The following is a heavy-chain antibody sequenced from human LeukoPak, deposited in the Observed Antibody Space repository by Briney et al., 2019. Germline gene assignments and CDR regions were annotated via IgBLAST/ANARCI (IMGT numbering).Heavy chain of an antibody. CDR2: IYYSGST. J-gene: IGHJ4*02. V-gene: IGHV4-59*01. D-gene: IGHD5-18*01. CDR3: ARSSEYSYGSAYFDY. Sequence: SETLSLTCTVSGGSISSYYWSWIRQPPGKGLEWIGYIYYSGSTNYNPSLKSRVTISVGTSKNQFSLKLSSVTAADTAVYYCARSSEYSYGSAYFDYWGQGTLVTVSS. CDR1: GGSISSYY.